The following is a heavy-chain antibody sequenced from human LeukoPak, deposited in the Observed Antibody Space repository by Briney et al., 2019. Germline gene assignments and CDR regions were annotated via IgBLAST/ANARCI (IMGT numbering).Heavy chain of an antibody. CDR2: INPNSGGT. CDR3: ASLPYSSGWFDY. D-gene: IGHD6-19*01. CDR1: GYTFTGYY. Sequence: ASVKVSCKASGYTFTGYYMHWVRQAPGQGLEWMGWINPNSGGTNNAREFQGSVTMTRDTSITRAYMELSRLRSDDTAVYYCASLPYSSGWFDYWGQGSLVTVCS. V-gene: IGHV1-2*02. J-gene: IGHJ4*02.